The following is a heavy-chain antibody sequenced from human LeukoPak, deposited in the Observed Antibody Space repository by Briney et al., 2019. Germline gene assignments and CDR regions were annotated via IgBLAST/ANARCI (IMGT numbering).Heavy chain of an antibody. CDR2: ISAYNGNT. Sequence: ASVKVSCKASGYTFTSYGISWVRQAPGQGREWMGWISAYNGNTNYAQKLQGRVTMTTDTSTSTAYMELRSLRSDDTAVYYCARVGYCTNGVCYDAFDIWGQGTMVTVSS. D-gene: IGHD2-8*01. V-gene: IGHV1-18*01. J-gene: IGHJ3*02. CDR3: ARVGYCTNGVCYDAFDI. CDR1: GYTFTSYG.